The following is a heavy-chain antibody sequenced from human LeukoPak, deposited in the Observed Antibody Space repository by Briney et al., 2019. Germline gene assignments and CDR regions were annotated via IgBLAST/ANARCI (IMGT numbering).Heavy chain of an antibody. CDR3: ARLYPAFDI. CDR2: ISSSSSTI. J-gene: IGHJ3*02. D-gene: IGHD2-15*01. Sequence: GGSLRLSCAASGFTFSSYSMNWVRQVPGKGLEWVAYISSSSSTIYYADSVKGRFTISRDNAKNSLYLQMNSLRAEDTAVYYCARLYPAFDIWAKGQWSPSLQ. CDR1: GFTFSSYS. V-gene: IGHV3-48*01.